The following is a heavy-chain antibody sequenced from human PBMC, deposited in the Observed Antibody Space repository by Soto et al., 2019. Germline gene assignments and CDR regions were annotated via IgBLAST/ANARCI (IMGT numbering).Heavy chain of an antibody. CDR2: INSDGRYT. CDR1: GFSFSNYW. Sequence: GGSLRLSCAGSGFSFSNYWMHWVRQAPGKGLEWVSRINSDGRYTSYADSVKGRFTISRDNAENTLHLQINSLRAEDTAVYFCASGHDYGDYELDYWGQGTLVTVSS. D-gene: IGHD4-17*01. V-gene: IGHV3-74*01. J-gene: IGHJ4*02. CDR3: ASGHDYGDYELDY.